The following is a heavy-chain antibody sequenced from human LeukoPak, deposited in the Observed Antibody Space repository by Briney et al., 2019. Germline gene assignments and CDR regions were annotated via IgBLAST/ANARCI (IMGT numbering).Heavy chain of an antibody. V-gene: IGHV3-23*01. Sequence: GGSLRLSCAASEFTFSNYAMSWVRQAPGKGLEWVSGSTGTGYSTYYADSVKGRFTISRDNARNTLYLQMNSLRAEDTAVYYCARYYYDSSGSQGAFDIWGQGTMVTVSS. CDR2: STGTGYST. CDR1: EFTFSNYA. D-gene: IGHD3-22*01. J-gene: IGHJ3*02. CDR3: ARYYYDSSGSQGAFDI.